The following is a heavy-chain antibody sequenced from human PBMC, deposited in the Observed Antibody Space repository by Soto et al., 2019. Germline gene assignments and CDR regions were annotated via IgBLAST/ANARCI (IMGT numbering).Heavy chain of an antibody. CDR2: IVPIYRTA. J-gene: IGHJ1*01. V-gene: IGHV1-69*01. CDR3: ARGSGAKPRRR. D-gene: IGHD3-10*01. Sequence: QVQLVQSGAEMRRPGSSVKVSCKASGGTFSSYRINWVRQAPGQGLEWVGGIVPIYRTADYAQKFQGRVNHTADEIARTGFMELRGPKAQNTAVYYLARGSGAKPRRRWGQGTLVTVSS. CDR1: GGTFSSYR.